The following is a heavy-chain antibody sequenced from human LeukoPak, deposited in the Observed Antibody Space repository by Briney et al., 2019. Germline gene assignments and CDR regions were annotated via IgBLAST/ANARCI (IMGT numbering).Heavy chain of an antibody. CDR2: INPSGGST. CDR1: GYTFTSYY. V-gene: IGHV1-46*01. D-gene: IGHD4-23*01. J-gene: IGHJ5*02. Sequence: ASVKVSCTASGYTFTSYYMHWVRQAPGQGLEWMAIINPSGGSTSYAQKFQGRVTMTRDMSTSTDYMELSSLRSEDTAVYYCARDNSVEDTAWWFDPWGQGTLVTVSS. CDR3: ARDNSVEDTAWWFDP.